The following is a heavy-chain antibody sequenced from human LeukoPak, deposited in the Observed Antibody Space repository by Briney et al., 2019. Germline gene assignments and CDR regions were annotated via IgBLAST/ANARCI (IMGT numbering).Heavy chain of an antibody. J-gene: IGHJ3*02. CDR1: GYTFTSYY. CDR3: ARNYDILTGYLGAFDI. Sequence: ASVKVSCKASGYTFTSYYMHWVRQAPGQGLEWMGIINPSGGSTSYAQKFQGRVTMTRDTSTSTVYMELSSLRSEDTAVYYCARNYDILTGYLGAFDIWGQGTMVTVSS. D-gene: IGHD3-9*01. CDR2: INPSGGST. V-gene: IGHV1-46*01.